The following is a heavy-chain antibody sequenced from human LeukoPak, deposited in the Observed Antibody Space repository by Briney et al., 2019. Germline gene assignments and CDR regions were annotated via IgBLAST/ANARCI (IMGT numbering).Heavy chain of an antibody. CDR1: GYTFTGYY. D-gene: IGHD3-3*01. Sequence: ASVKVSCKASGYTFTGYYMHWVRQAPGQGLEWMGRINPNSGGTNYAQKFQGRVTMTRDTSISTAYMELSRLRSDDTAVYYCARDNYYDFWSGYSTHANNWFDPWSQGTLVTVSS. CDR3: ARDNYYDFWSGYSTHANNWFDP. V-gene: IGHV1-2*06. CDR2: INPNSGGT. J-gene: IGHJ5*02.